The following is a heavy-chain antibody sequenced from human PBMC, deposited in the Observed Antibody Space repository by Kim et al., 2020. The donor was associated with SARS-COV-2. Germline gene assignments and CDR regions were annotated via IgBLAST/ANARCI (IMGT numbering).Heavy chain of an antibody. CDR2: INVDGKNI. Sequence: GGSLRLSCAASGFAFSGSWMHWVRQPPGKGLEWVSRINVDGKNIIYADSVKGRFTISRDNAKNTLFLQMNSLSAEDTAIYYCARDQSRLGPTTFDYWGQGSLVTVSS. CDR1: GFAFSGSW. V-gene: IGHV3-74*01. D-gene: IGHD1-1*01. J-gene: IGHJ4*02. CDR3: ARDQSRLGPTTFDY.